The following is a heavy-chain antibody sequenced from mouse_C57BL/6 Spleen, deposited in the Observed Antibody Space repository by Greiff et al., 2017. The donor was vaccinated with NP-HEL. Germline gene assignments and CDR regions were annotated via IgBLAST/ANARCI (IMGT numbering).Heavy chain of an antibody. J-gene: IGHJ2*01. CDR1: GYTFTSYW. D-gene: IGHD1-1*01. CDR3: ARGTTVVAPFDY. V-gene: IGHV1-61*01. CDR2: IYPSDSET. Sequence: QVQLQQPGAELVRPGSSVKLSCKASGYTFTSYWMDWVKQRPGQGLEWIGNIYPSDSETHYNQKFKDKATLTVDKSSRTAYMQRSGLTSEDSAVYYCARGTTVVAPFDYWGQGTTLTVSS.